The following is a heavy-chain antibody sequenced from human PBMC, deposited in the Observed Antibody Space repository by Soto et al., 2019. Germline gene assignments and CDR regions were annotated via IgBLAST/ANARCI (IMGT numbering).Heavy chain of an antibody. D-gene: IGHD2-21*01. CDR1: GGSLISTNW. J-gene: IGHJ6*02. CDR3: ARDGLRESPHSAMDV. V-gene: IGHV4-4*02. Sequence: SETLSLTCAVSGGSLISTNWWSWVRQPPGKGLEWIGEIHHSGSTGYNPSLKSRVTLSVDKSKNQFSLKLSSVTVADTAVYYCARDGLRESPHSAMDVWGQGTTVTVSS. CDR2: IHHSGST.